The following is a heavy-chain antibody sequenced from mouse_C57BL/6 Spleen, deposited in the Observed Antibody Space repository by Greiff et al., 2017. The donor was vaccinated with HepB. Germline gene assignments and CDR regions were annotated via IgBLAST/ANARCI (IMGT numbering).Heavy chain of an antibody. V-gene: IGHV1-5*01. Sequence: EVKVVESGTVLARPGASVKMSCKTSGYTFTSYWMHWVKQRPGQGLEWIGAIYPGNSDTSYNQKFKGKANLTAVTSASTAYMELSSLTNEDSADYYCTNLYYGSSWGQGTTLTVSS. D-gene: IGHD1-1*01. CDR2: IYPGNSDT. CDR1: GYTFTSYW. J-gene: IGHJ2*01. CDR3: TNLYYGSS.